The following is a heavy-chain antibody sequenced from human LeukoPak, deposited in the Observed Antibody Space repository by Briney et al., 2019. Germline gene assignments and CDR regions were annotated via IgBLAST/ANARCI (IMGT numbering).Heavy chain of an antibody. CDR2: IYHSGST. Sequence: PSETLSLTCAVSGYSISSGYYWGWIRQPPGKGLEWIGSIYHSGSTYYNPSLKSRVTISVDTSKNQFSLKLSSVTAADTAVYSCARRRGMGYCSSTSCYNNWFDPWGQGTLVTVSS. J-gene: IGHJ5*02. CDR1: GYSISSGYY. D-gene: IGHD2-2*02. V-gene: IGHV4-38-2*01. CDR3: ARRRGMGYCSSTSCYNNWFDP.